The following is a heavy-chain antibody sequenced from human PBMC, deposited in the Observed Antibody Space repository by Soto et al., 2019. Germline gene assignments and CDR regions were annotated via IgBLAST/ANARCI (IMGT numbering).Heavy chain of an antibody. CDR1: GNRFTNYW. Sequence: GESLKISCQGSGNRFTNYWFTLVRQMPGKGLEWMGRIDPSDSYTNYSPSFQGHVTFSIDKSISTAYLQWSSLKASDTAIYYCARQREPMYYCFGLDDWGRGTTVTVSS. V-gene: IGHV5-10-1*01. J-gene: IGHJ6*02. CDR3: ARQREPMYYCFGLDD. D-gene: IGHD6-25*01. CDR2: IDPSDSYT.